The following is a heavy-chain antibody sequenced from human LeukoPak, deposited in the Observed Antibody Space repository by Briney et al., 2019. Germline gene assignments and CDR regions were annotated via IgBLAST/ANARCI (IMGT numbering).Heavy chain of an antibody. CDR3: AKGSRDSRPYFFDF. J-gene: IGHJ4*02. V-gene: IGHV3-23*01. Sequence: PGGSVRLSCAASGFTFNNYSMSWVRQAPGRGLEWVSAITGSGGDTFHADSVKGRFTISRDNSKNTLYLQMNSLRAEDMAVYYCAKGSRDSRPYFFDFWGQGTLVTVSS. CDR1: GFTFNNYS. CDR2: ITGSGGDT. D-gene: IGHD3-10*01.